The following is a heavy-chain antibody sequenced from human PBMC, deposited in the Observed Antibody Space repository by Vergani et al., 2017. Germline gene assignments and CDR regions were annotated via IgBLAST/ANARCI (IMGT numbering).Heavy chain of an antibody. CDR1: GYTFTSYG. V-gene: IGHV1-18*04. D-gene: IGHD6-13*01. Sequence: QVQLVQSGAEVKKPGASVKVSCKASGYTFTSYGISWLRQAPGQGLEWMGWVSGYNGDTNYAQKLQGRVAMTTDTSTSTVYMELRSLRSNDTAVYYCARDRAGAGDYWGQGTRVTVSS. CDR3: ARDRAGAGDY. CDR2: VSGYNGDT. J-gene: IGHJ4*02.